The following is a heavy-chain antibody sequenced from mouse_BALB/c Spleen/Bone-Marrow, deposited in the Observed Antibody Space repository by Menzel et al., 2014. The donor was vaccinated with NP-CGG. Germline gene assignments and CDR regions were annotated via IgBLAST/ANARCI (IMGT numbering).Heavy chain of an antibody. D-gene: IGHD3-1*01. CDR1: GFSLTSYG. CDR2: IWAGGST. V-gene: IGHV2-9*02. Sequence: VQLQQSGPGLVPPSQCLSITCTVFGFSLTSYGVHWVRQPPGKGLEWLGVIWAGGSTNYNSALMSRLSISKDNSKSQVFLKMNSLQTDDTAMYYCARDRGPPYWGQKTLVTVSA. CDR3: ARDRGPPY. J-gene: IGHJ3*01.